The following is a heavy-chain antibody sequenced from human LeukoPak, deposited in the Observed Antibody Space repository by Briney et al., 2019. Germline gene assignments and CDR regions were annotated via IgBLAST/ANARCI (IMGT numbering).Heavy chain of an antibody. Sequence: SQTLSLTCAVSGGSISSGEYYWSWIRHPPRKSLEWIGYIYYSVSTYYNPSLKSRLTISVDTSNSQFSLRLTSVTAADTAVYYCARDKVGATNWLDPWGQGTLVTVSS. CDR1: GGSISSGEYY. J-gene: IGHJ5*02. CDR3: ARDKVGATNWLDP. V-gene: IGHV4-30-4*01. CDR2: IYYSVST. D-gene: IGHD1-26*01.